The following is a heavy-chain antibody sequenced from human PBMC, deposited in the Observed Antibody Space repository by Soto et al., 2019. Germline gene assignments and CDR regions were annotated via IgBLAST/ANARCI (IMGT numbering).Heavy chain of an antibody. D-gene: IGHD3-10*01. Sequence: QVQLQESGPGLVKPSQTLSLTCIVSGGSIRSGGYFWSWVRQHPGKGLEWIGNIYYNSGSTYYTPSLKSRVSISLEASKNQFSLDLSSVTAADTAVYFCTRDTPLPYNSGSGKGYDGMDVWGQGTTVIVS. CDR1: GGSIRSGGYF. CDR3: TRDTPLPYNSGSGKGYDGMDV. CDR2: IYYNSGST. V-gene: IGHV4-31*03. J-gene: IGHJ6*02.